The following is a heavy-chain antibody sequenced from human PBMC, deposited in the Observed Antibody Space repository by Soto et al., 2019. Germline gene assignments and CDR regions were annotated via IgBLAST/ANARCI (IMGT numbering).Heavy chain of an antibody. D-gene: IGHD6-13*01. Sequence: PGESLKISCKGSGYSFTSYWIDWVRQMPGKGLEWMGIIYPGNSDTRYSPSFQGQVTISADTSISTAYLQWSSLKASDTAMYYCARHFLREQPHDFWGQGTLVTVSS. CDR3: ARHFLREQPHDF. CDR1: GYSFTSYW. J-gene: IGHJ4*02. V-gene: IGHV5-51*01. CDR2: IYPGNSDT.